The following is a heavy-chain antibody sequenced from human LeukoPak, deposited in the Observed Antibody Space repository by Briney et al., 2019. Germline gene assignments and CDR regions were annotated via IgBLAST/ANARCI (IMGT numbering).Heavy chain of an antibody. CDR1: GGTFGSYA. CDR2: IIPIFGTA. CDR3: ARDHTLRYYFDY. D-gene: IGHD4-17*01. V-gene: IGHV1-69*13. Sequence: GASVKVSCKASGGTFGSYAISWVRQAPGQGLEWMGGIIPIFGTANYAQKFQGRVTITADESTSTAYMELSSLRSEDTAVYYCARDHTLRYYFDYWGQGTLVTVSS. J-gene: IGHJ4*02.